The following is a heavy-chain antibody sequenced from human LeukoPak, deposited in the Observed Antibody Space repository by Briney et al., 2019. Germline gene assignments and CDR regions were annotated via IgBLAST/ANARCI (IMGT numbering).Heavy chain of an antibody. D-gene: IGHD6-13*01. CDR3: ARDRVAAAGTGEGFDP. J-gene: IGHJ5*02. CDR1: GGTFSSYA. CDR2: IIPIFGTA. V-gene: IGHV1-69*01. Sequence: SVKVSCKASGGTFSSYAISWVRQAPGQGLEWMGGIIPIFGTANYAQKFQGRVTITADESTSTAYMELSSLRSEDTAVYYCARDRVAAAGTGEGFDPWGQGTLVTVSS.